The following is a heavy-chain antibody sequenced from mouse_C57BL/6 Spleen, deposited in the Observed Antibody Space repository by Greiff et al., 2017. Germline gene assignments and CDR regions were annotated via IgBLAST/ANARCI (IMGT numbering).Heavy chain of an antibody. V-gene: IGHV1-82*01. CDR1: GYAFSSSW. J-gene: IGHJ4*01. CDR3: ARSGYSVYAMDY. Sequence: LQESGPELVKPGASVKISCKASGYAFSSSWMNWVKQRPGKGLEWIGRIYPGDGDTNYNGKVKGKATLTADKSSSTAYMQLSSLTSEDSAVYFCARSGYSVYAMDYWGQGTSVTGSS. D-gene: IGHD2-12*01. CDR2: IYPGDGDT.